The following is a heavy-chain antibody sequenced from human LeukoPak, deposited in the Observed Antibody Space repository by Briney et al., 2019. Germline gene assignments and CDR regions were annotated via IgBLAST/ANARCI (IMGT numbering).Heavy chain of an antibody. CDR1: GFTFSDYY. V-gene: IGHV3-11*01. D-gene: IGHD6-13*01. CDR3: ARVGSRSAAGMYYFDY. J-gene: IGHJ4*02. CDR2: ISSSGSTI. Sequence: GGSLRLSCAASGFTFSDYYMSWIRQAPGKGLEWVSYISSSGSTIYYADSVKGRFTISRGNAKNSLYLQMNSLRAEDTAVYYCARVGSRSAAGMYYFDYWGQGTLVTVSS.